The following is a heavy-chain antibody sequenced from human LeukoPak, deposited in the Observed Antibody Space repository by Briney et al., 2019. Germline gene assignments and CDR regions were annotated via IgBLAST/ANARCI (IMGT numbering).Heavy chain of an antibody. Sequence: GGSLRLSCAASGFTFSNYDMHWVRQAAGKGLEWVSAIGTAGDTYYSASVRGRFTISRENARNSLFLQMSGLSAGDTAVYCCTSSPAYSSSWEAIDNWGQGTLVTVSS. CDR3: TSSPAYSSSWEAIDN. CDR1: GFTFSNYD. J-gene: IGHJ4*02. D-gene: IGHD6-13*01. V-gene: IGHV3-13*01. CDR2: IGTAGDT.